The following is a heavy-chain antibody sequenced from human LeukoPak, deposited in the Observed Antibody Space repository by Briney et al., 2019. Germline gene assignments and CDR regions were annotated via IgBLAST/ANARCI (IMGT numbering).Heavy chain of an antibody. J-gene: IGHJ4*02. D-gene: IGHD2-2*01. CDR3: AKLTCSSTFCPLDY. CDR2: VSYSGTT. CDR1: GGSISSFF. Sequence: SETLSLTCTVSGGSISSFFWAWIRQPPGKGLEWIGTVSYSGTTYYSPSLKSRVTISVDTSKNQFSLRLTSVTAADTALYYCAKLTCSSTFCPLDYWGQGTLVTVSS. V-gene: IGHV4-39*01.